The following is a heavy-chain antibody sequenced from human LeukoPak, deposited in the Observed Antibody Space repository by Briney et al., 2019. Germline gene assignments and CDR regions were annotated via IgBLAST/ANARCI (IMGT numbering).Heavy chain of an antibody. V-gene: IGHV3-48*04. D-gene: IGHD1-26*01. J-gene: IGHJ4*02. Sequence: GSLRLSCAASGFTFSSYSMNWVRQAPGKGLEWVSYISSSSSTIYYADSVKGRFTISRDNAKNSLYLQMNSLRAEDTAVYYCARDKVVGATNFDYWGQGTLVTVSS. CDR3: ARDKVVGATNFDY. CDR2: ISSSSSTI. CDR1: GFTFSSYS.